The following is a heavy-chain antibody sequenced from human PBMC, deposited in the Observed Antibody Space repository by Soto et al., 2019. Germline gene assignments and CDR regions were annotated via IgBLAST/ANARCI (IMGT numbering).Heavy chain of an antibody. CDR2: IKEDGREK. CDR1: GFSISRYW. CDR3: AIDPVVGAYSGMDV. J-gene: IGHJ6*02. Sequence: EVQLVESGGGLVQPGGSLRLSCAASGFSISRYWINCVRQAPGQVLEWVANIKEDGREKYFVDSVKGRFTISRDSAKNSLYMQMNNLRVEDTAVYFCAIDPVVGAYSGMDVWGQGTTVTVSS. D-gene: IGHD2-15*01. V-gene: IGHV3-7*01.